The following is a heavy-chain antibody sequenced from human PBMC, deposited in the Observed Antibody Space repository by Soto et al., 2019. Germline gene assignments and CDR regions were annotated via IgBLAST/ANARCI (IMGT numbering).Heavy chain of an antibody. V-gene: IGHV1-69*13. CDR3: ARAPGHYDFWSGPRYYYYGMDV. CDR1: GGTFSSYA. Sequence: SVKVSCKASGGTFSSYAISWVRQAPGQGLEWMGGIIPIFGTANYAQKFQGRVTITADESTSTAYMELSSLRSEDTAVYYCARAPGHYDFWSGPRYYYYGMDVWGQGTTVTVSS. CDR2: IIPIFGTA. J-gene: IGHJ6*02. D-gene: IGHD3-3*01.